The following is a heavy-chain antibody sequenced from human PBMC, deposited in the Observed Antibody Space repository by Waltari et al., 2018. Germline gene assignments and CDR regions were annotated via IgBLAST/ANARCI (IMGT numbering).Heavy chain of an antibody. CDR1: YDSISSGDSY. Sequence: QLQLQESGPGLVKPSGTLSLTCTVSYDSISSGDSYLGWIRQPPGKGLEWIGSIYYSGTTSYNPSLRSRVTMSVDTSKKQFSLKLSSVTAADTAVYYCARSLHVFKAAAGMFDYWGQGTLVTVSS. CDR3: ARSLHVFKAAAGMFDY. CDR2: IYYSGTT. J-gene: IGHJ4*02. V-gene: IGHV4-39*01. D-gene: IGHD6-13*01.